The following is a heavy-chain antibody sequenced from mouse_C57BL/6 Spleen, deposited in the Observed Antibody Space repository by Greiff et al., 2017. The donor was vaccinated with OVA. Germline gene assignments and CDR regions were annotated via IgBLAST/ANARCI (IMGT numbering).Heavy chain of an antibody. CDR1: GYTFTSYW. CDR3: ARAYYDYDEDVAY. J-gene: IGHJ3*01. V-gene: IGHV1-64*01. D-gene: IGHD2-4*01. CDR2: IHPNSGST. Sequence: VQLQQPGAELVKPGASVKLSCKASGYTFTSYWMHWVKQRPGQGLEWIGMIHPNSGSTNYNEKFKSKATLTVDKSSSTAYMQLSSLTSEDSAVYYCARAYYDYDEDVAYWGQGTLVTVSA.